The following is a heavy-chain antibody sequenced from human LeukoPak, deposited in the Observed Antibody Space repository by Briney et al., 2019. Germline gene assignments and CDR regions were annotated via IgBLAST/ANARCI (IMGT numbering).Heavy chain of an antibody. CDR1: GYTFTSYD. V-gene: IGHV1-8*01. J-gene: IGHJ4*02. Sequence: ASVKVSCKASGYTFTSYDINWVRQGTGQGLEWVGWMNHNSGNTGYAQKFQGRVTMTRNTSISTAYMELSSLRSEDTAVYYCARGDSGSYQEFDYWGQGTLVTVSS. CDR2: MNHNSGNT. CDR3: ARGDSGSYQEFDY. D-gene: IGHD1-26*01.